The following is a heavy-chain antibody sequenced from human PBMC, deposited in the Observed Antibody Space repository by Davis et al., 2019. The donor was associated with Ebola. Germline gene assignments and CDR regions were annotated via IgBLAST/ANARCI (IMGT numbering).Heavy chain of an antibody. CDR3: ARGGDWLSPFDY. V-gene: IGHV4-34*01. Sequence: SETLSLTCAVYGGSFSGYYWSWIRQPPGKGLEWIGEINHSGSTNYNPSLKSRVTISVDTSKNQFSLKLSSVTAADTAVYYCARGGDWLSPFDYWGQGTLVTVSS. CDR2: INHSGST. D-gene: IGHD3-9*01. J-gene: IGHJ4*02. CDR1: GGSFSGYY.